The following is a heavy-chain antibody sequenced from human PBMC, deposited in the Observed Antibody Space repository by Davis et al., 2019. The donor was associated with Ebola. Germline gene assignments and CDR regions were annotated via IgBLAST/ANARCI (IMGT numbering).Heavy chain of an antibody. CDR3: ARDAGTTSDY. V-gene: IGHV1-18*01. CDR1: GYTFTSYG. D-gene: IGHD6-13*01. Sequence: ASVKVSCKASGYTFTSYGISWVRQAPAQGLEWMGWISAYNGNTNYAQKLQGRVTMTTDTYTSTAYMELRSLRSEDTAVYYCARDAGTTSDYGGQGTLVTVSS. CDR2: ISAYNGNT. J-gene: IGHJ4*02.